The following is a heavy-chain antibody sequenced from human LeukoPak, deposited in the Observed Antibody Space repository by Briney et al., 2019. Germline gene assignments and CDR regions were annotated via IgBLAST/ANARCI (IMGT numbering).Heavy chain of an antibody. CDR1: GGSISSSSYY. V-gene: IGHV4-39*01. Sequence: PSETLSLTCTVSGGSISSSSYYWGWIRQPPGKGLEWIGSIYYSGSTYYNPSLKSRVTISVDTSKNQFSLKLSSVTAADTAVYYCARVGGGLLWIPSISNWFDPWGQGTLVTVSS. J-gene: IGHJ5*02. CDR3: ARVGGGLLWIPSISNWFDP. CDR2: IYYSGST. D-gene: IGHD3-10*01.